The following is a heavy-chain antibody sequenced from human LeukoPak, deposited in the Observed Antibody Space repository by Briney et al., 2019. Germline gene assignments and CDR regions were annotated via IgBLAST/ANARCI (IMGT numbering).Heavy chain of an antibody. D-gene: IGHD5-12*01. CDR2: IYYTGNT. V-gene: IGHV4-39*01. Sequence: SETLSLTCAVSGGSISSSSYYWGWIRQPPGKGLGWVGSIYYTGNTYYNPSLKSRVTISVDTSKNQFSLKLSSVTAADTAVYYCARHVDSYYYHGMDVWGQGATVTVSS. J-gene: IGHJ6*02. CDR3: ARHVDSYYYHGMDV. CDR1: GGSISSSSYY.